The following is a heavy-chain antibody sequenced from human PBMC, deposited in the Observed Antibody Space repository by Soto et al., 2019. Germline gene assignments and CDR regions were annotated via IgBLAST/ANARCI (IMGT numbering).Heavy chain of an antibody. D-gene: IGHD3-22*01. J-gene: IGHJ4*02. CDR1: GDSVSSNSAA. V-gene: IGHV6-1*01. CDR3: ARDPYYYDSSGYYYFDY. CDR2: TYYRSKWYN. Sequence: SQTLSLTCAISGDSVSSNSAAWNWIRQSPSRGLEWLGRTYYRSKWYNDYAVSVKSRITINPDTSKNQFSLQLNSVTPEDTAVYYCARDPYYYDSSGYYYFDYWGQGTLVTVSS.